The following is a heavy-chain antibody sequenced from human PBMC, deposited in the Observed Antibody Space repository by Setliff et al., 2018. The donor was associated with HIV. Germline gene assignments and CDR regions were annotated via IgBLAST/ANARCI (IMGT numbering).Heavy chain of an antibody. V-gene: IGHV3-9*02. CDR2: IRWESGTV. Sequence: GGSLRLSCTVSGFTSDDYVMHWVRQTPGKGLEWVSGIRWESGTVAYADSVKGRFTISRDKAKSSLYLKMNSRRHEDTALYYCAKALSGGYSTVWGYYYYGLDVWGRGTPVTVSS. CDR1: GFTSDDYV. D-gene: IGHD2-15*01. CDR3: AKALSGGYSTVWGYYYYGLDV. J-gene: IGHJ6*02.